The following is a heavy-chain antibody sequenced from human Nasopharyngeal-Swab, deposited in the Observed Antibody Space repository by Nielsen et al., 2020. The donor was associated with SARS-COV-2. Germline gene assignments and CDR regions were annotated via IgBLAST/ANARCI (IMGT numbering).Heavy chain of an antibody. V-gene: IGHV3-53*01. CDR3: ARVLDGYNGFDY. CDR2: IYPGGST. J-gene: IGHJ4*02. D-gene: IGHD5-24*01. Sequence: GESLKISCAASGLSASSNYMSWVRQAPGKGLEWVSIIYPGGSTYYADSVKGRFTISRDSSWNTLYLQMNSLTAEDTAVYYCARVLDGYNGFDYWGQGTLVTVSS. CDR1: GLSASSNY.